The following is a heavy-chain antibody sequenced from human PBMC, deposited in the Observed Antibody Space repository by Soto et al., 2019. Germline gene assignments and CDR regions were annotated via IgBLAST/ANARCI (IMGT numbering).Heavy chain of an antibody. V-gene: IGHV3-49*04. CDR1: GFNFGDCA. Sequence: GGSLRLSCTASGFNFGDCAISWVRQAPGKGLEWVGFIRSRPYGGTTEYAASVKGRFIISRDDSKRIAYLQMNSLKVEDTAVYYRARDSRGRLGNRYYFDYWGQGTLVTVSS. J-gene: IGHJ4*02. D-gene: IGHD6-19*01. CDR2: IRSRPYGGTT. CDR3: ARDSRGRLGNRYYFDY.